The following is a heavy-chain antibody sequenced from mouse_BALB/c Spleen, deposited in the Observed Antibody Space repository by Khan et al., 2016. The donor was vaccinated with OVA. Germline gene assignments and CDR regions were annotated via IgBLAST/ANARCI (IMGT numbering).Heavy chain of an antibody. CDR2: INPHIGET. D-gene: IGHD1-1*01. V-gene: IGHV1-20*02. J-gene: IGHJ2*01. CDR1: GYSFTGYF. Sequence: IQLVQSGPELVKPGASVKISCKASGYSFTGYFMNWVMQSHGKSLEWIGRINPHIGETFYNQKFKGKAILTVDESSSTAHMELRSLASEDSAVYYCERIYGSDFDYWGQGTPLTVSS. CDR3: ERIYGSDFDY.